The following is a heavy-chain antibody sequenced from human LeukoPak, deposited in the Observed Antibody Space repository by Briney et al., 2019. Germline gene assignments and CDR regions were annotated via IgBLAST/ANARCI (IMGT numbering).Heavy chain of an antibody. Sequence: SVKVSCKASGYTFTSYGISWVRQAPGHGLEWMGRIIPILGIANYAQKFQGRVTITADKSTSTAYMELSSLRSEDTAVYYCASDECGGDWYPDYWGQGTVVTVSS. CDR2: IIPILGIA. J-gene: IGHJ4*02. CDR1: GYTFTSYG. V-gene: IGHV1-69*04. CDR3: ASDECGGDWYPDY. D-gene: IGHD2-21*02.